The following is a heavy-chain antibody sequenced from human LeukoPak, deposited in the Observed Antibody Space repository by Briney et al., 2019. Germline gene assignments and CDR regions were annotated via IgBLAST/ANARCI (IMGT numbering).Heavy chain of an antibody. CDR3: ARDLDYYDSSGYRNYYMDV. J-gene: IGHJ6*03. D-gene: IGHD3-22*01. Sequence: QPGGSLRLSCTTSGFTFSSYAMSWVRQAPGKGLEWVSAISGSGGSTYYADSVKGRFTISRDNSKNTLYLQMNSLRAEDTAVYYCARDLDYYDSSGYRNYYMDVWGKGTTVTVSS. CDR1: GFTFSSYA. V-gene: IGHV3-23*01. CDR2: ISGSGGST.